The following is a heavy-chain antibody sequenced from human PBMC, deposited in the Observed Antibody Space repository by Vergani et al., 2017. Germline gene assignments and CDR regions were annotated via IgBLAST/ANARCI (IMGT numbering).Heavy chain of an antibody. CDR2: INPNSGGT. V-gene: IGHV1-2*02. CDR1: GYTFNGYY. J-gene: IGHJ4*02. CDR3: AGCPGFDGANCGDY. Sequence: QVQLVQSGAEVKKPGASVKVSCKASGYTFNGYYMHWVRQAPGQGLEWMGWINPNSGGTNYAQKFQGRVTMTRDTSISTAYMELSRLGSDDTAVYYCAGCPGFDGANCGDYWGQGTLVTVSS. D-gene: IGHD1-1*01.